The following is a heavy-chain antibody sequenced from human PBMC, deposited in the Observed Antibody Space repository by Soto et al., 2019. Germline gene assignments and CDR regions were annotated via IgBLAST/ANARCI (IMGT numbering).Heavy chain of an antibody. CDR1: GCIYITEY. CDR3: ASDSRAYYDYRAHDAFDI. CDR2: IYSGGST. V-gene: IGHV3-66*01. D-gene: IGHD3-16*01. J-gene: IGHJ3*02. Sequence: LIGCGACSGCIYITEYMVWVRQAPAKRLEWVSVIYSGGSTYYADSVKGRFTISRDNSKNTLYLQMNSLRAEDTAVYYCASDSRAYYDYRAHDAFDIWGQGTMVTVSS.